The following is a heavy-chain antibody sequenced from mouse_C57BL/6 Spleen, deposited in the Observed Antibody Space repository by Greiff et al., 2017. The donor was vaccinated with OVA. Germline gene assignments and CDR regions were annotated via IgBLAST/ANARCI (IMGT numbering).Heavy chain of an antibody. CDR2: IDPETGGT. J-gene: IGHJ3*01. CDR1: GYTFTDYE. Sequence: VKLQESGAELVRPGASVTLSCKASGYTFTDYEMHWVKQTPVHGLEWIGAIDPETGGTAYNQKFKGKAILTADKSSSTAYMELRSLTSEDSAVYYCTRVPWDGFAYWGQGTLVTVSA. D-gene: IGHD4-1*01. V-gene: IGHV1-15*01. CDR3: TRVPWDGFAY.